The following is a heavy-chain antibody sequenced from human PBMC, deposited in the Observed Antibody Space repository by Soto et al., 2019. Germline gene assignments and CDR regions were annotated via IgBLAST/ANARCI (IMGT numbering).Heavy chain of an antibody. Sequence: QVQLVESGGGLVKPGGSLRLSCAASGFTFSDYYMSWIRQAPGKGLEGVPYISSSGSTIYYADSVKGRFTISRDNAKNSLYLQMNSLRAEDTAVYYCARTMVRGVMTLQHYYYMDVWGKGTTVTVSS. J-gene: IGHJ6*03. D-gene: IGHD3-10*01. CDR1: GFTFSDYY. V-gene: IGHV3-11*01. CDR2: ISSSGSTI. CDR3: ARTMVRGVMTLQHYYYMDV.